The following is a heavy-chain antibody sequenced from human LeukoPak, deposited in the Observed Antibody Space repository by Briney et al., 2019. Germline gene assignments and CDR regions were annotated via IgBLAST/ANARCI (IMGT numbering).Heavy chain of an antibody. CDR1: GFTFSSYA. D-gene: IGHD3-16*01. CDR2: ISGSGGST. J-gene: IGHJ4*02. V-gene: IGHV3-23*01. CDR3: AKRAYDYVWGSYIDY. Sequence: GGSLRLSCAASGFTFSSYAMSWVRQAPGKGLEWVSAISGSGGSTYYADSVKGQFTISRDNSKNTLYLQMNSLRAEDTAVYYCAKRAYDYVWGSYIDYWGQGTLVTVSS.